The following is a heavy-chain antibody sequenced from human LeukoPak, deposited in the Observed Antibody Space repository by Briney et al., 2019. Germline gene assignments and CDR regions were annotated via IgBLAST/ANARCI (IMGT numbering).Heavy chain of an antibody. CDR3: ARDKMGATFDY. D-gene: IGHD1-26*01. CDR1: GFTFSSYA. V-gene: IGHV3-30-3*01. Sequence: GSSLRLFCAASGFTFSSYATHWVRQAPGKGLEWVAVISYDGSNKYYADSVKGRFTISRDNSKNTLYLQMNSLRAEDTAVYYCARDKMGATFDYWGQGTLVTVSS. J-gene: IGHJ4*02. CDR2: ISYDGSNK.